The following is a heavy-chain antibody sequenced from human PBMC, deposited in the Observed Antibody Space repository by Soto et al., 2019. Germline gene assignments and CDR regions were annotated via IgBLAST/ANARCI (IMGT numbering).Heavy chain of an antibody. J-gene: IGHJ6*02. V-gene: IGHV3-53*01. CDR1: GFTVSSNY. D-gene: IGHD2-15*01. Sequence: PGGSLRLSCAASGFTVSSNYMSWVRQAPGKGLEWVSVIYSGGSTYYADSVKGRFTISRDNSKNMLYLQMNSLRAEDTAVYYCASCSGGSCSNYYYGMDVWGQGTTVTVSS. CDR3: ASCSGGSCSNYYYGMDV. CDR2: IYSGGST.